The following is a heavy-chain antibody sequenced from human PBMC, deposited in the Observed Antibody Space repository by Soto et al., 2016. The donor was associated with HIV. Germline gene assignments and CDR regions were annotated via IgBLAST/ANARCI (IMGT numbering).Heavy chain of an antibody. CDR3: AADRGILTMAFDAFDI. Sequence: QVQLVQSGAAVKKPGSSMKVSCKASGGTFSSYAISWVRQAPGQGLEWMGGIIPIFGTANYAQKFQGRVTITADESTSTAYMDLSSLRSEDTAVYYCAADRGILTMAFDAFDIWGQGTMVTVSS. J-gene: IGHJ3*02. CDR2: IIPIFGTA. V-gene: IGHV1-69*01. D-gene: IGHD2-15*01. CDR1: GGTFSSYA.